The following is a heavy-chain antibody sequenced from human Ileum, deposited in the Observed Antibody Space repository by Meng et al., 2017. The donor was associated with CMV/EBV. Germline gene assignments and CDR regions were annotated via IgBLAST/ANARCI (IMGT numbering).Heavy chain of an antibody. CDR3: ARGVAGGPFDY. CDR2: INHSGST. V-gene: IGHV4-34*01. CDR1: GGSFSGYY. Sequence: VQHKRWGAGLLKPSATLSLTCAVYGGSFSGYYWSWIRQPPGKGLEWIGEINHSGSTNYNPSLKSRVTISVDTSKNQFFLKLSSVTAADTAVYYCARGVAGGPFDYWGQGTLVTVSS. D-gene: IGHD2-15*01. J-gene: IGHJ4*02.